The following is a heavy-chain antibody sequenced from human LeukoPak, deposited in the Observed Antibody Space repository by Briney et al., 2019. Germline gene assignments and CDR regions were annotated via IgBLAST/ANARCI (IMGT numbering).Heavy chain of an antibody. Sequence: SETLSLTCTVSGGSISTSSYYWGWVRQPPGKGLEWMGNILYSGSTYYSPSLKSGVTISVDTSKNQFSLKLSSVTAADTAVYYCARGLSYSSSWFAYYYYMDVWGKGTTVTVSS. V-gene: IGHV4-39*07. CDR3: ARGLSYSSSWFAYYYYMDV. CDR2: ILYSGST. D-gene: IGHD6-13*01. CDR1: GGSISTSSYY. J-gene: IGHJ6*03.